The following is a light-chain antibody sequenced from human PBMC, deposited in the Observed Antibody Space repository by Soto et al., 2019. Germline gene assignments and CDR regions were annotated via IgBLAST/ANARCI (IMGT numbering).Light chain of an antibody. CDR2: EGS. J-gene: IGLJ1*01. CDR3: CSYAGSSTSLV. Sequence: QSVLTQPASVSGSPGQSITISCTGTSSDVGSYNLVSWYQQHPGKAPKLMIYEGSKRPSGVSNRFSGSKSGNTASLTISGLQAEDEADYYCCSYAGSSTSLVFGTETKLTVL. V-gene: IGLV2-23*01. CDR1: SSDVGSYNL.